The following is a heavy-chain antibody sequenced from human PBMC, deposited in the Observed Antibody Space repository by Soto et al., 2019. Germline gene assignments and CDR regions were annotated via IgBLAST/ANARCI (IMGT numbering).Heavy chain of an antibody. CDR3: EHRRSTYYYDSTFDP. CDR1: GFSLSTSGVG. D-gene: IGHD3-22*01. J-gene: IGHJ5*02. Sequence: QITLKESGPTLVKPTQTLTLTCTFSGFSLSTSGVGVGWIRLPPGKALEWLALIYWDDDKRYSPSLKSRLTNTKDTSKNQVVLTMTNMDPVDTATYYCEHRRSTYYYDSTFDPCGPGTLVTVSS. CDR2: IYWDDDK. V-gene: IGHV2-5*02.